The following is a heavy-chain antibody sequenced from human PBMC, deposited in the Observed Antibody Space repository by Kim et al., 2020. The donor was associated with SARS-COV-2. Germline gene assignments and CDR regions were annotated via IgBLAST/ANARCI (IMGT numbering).Heavy chain of an antibody. D-gene: IGHD3-22*01. J-gene: IGHJ6*02. Sequence: ASVKVSCKASGYTFTSYAMHWVRQAPGQRLEWMGWINAGNGNTKYSQKFQGRVTITRDTSASTAYMELSSLRSEDTAVYYCARERVYYDSSGYPKQLDVWGQGTTVTVSS. CDR3: ARERVYYDSSGYPKQLDV. CDR2: INAGNGNT. CDR1: GYTFTSYA. V-gene: IGHV1-3*01.